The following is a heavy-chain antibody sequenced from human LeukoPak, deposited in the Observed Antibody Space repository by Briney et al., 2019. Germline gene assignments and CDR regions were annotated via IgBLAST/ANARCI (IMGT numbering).Heavy chain of an antibody. Sequence: ASVKVSCKASGYTFTGYFMHWVRQAPGQGLEWMEWINPNSGGTNYAQKFQGRVTMTRDTSISTAYMELSRLRSDDTAVYYCARSYVASCYGYWGQGTLVTVSS. CDR2: INPNSGGT. V-gene: IGHV1-2*02. J-gene: IGHJ4*02. CDR1: GYTFTGYF. D-gene: IGHD2-2*01. CDR3: ARSYVASCYGY.